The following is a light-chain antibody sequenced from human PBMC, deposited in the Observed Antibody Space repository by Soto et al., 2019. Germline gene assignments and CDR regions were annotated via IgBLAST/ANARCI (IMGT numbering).Light chain of an antibody. V-gene: IGLV2-11*01. CDR3: CSYAGSVV. Sequence: QSVLTQPRSVSGSPGQSVTISCTGTSSDVGGYNYVSWYQQHPGKAPKVMIYYVSKRPSGVPDRFSGSKSGNTASLTISGLQAEDEADYYCCSYAGSVVFGGGTQLTVL. CDR2: YVS. J-gene: IGLJ2*01. CDR1: SSDVGGYNY.